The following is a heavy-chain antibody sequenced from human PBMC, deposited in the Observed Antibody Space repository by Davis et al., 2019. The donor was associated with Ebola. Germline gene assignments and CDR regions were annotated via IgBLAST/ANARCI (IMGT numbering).Heavy chain of an antibody. Sequence: PSETLSLTCAVSGDSISSGDYSWNWIRQPPGKGLEWIGYIYYSGSTYNNPSLESRVTISGDTSKNQFSLKLSSVTAADTAVYYCARDAGAVRAGYYFDYWGQGTLVTVSS. D-gene: IGHD1-26*01. CDR3: ARDAGAVRAGYYFDY. CDR2: IYYSGST. J-gene: IGHJ4*02. V-gene: IGHV4-30-4*07. CDR1: GDSISSGDYS.